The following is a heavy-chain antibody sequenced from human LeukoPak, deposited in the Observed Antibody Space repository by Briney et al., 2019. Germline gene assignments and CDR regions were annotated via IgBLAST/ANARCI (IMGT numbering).Heavy chain of an antibody. V-gene: IGHV4-59*01. CDR3: ARGGYIYGY. CDR1: GGSITDYT. Sequence: SETLSLTCTVSGGSITDYTWSWIRQPPGKGLEWIGYIYGSGGTNYNPSLKSRVTISVDTSKNQFSLWLTSVTAADTAIYFCARGGYIYGYWGQGTLVAVSS. D-gene: IGHD5-18*01. J-gene: IGHJ4*02. CDR2: IYGSGGT.